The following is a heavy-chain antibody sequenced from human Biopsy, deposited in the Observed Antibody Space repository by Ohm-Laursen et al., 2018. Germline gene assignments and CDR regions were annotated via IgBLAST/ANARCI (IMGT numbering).Heavy chain of an antibody. Sequence: GTLSLTCTVSGDSVSSGSFYWTWIRQPPGQGLEYIGYIYDRGSTANYNPSLESRVTMSVDMPKNQFPLKLSSVTAADTATYYCARGMRSSGWPYFDSWGQGTLVTVSS. D-gene: IGHD6-19*01. CDR2: IYDRGSTA. V-gene: IGHV4-61*01. CDR1: GDSVSSGSFY. CDR3: ARGMRSSGWPYFDS. J-gene: IGHJ4*02.